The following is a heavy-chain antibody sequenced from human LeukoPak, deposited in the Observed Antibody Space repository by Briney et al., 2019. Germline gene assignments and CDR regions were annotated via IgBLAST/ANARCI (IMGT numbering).Heavy chain of an antibody. CDR3: ARGGYSGYDYSLLPFDY. Sequence: SETLSLTCAVYGGSFSGYYWSWIRQPPGKGLEWIGEINHSGSTNYNPSLKSRVTISVDTSKNQFSLKLSSVTAADTAVCYCARGGYSGYDYSLLPFDYWGQGTLVTVSS. CDR1: GGSFSGYY. J-gene: IGHJ4*02. CDR2: INHSGST. V-gene: IGHV4-34*01. D-gene: IGHD5-12*01.